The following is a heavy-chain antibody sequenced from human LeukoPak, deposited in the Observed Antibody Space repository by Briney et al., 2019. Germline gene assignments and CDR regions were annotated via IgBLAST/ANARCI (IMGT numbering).Heavy chain of an antibody. CDR1: GFTFSSYG. CDR3: AKDYTGSSDN. J-gene: IGHJ4*02. D-gene: IGHD2-15*01. CDR2: ISYDGSNK. V-gene: IGHV3-30*18. Sequence: GGSLRLSCAASGFTFSSYGMHWVRQAPGKGLEWVAVISYDGSNKYYADSVKGRFTISRDNSKSMLYLQMNSLRAEDTALYYCAKDYTGSSDNWGQGTLVTVSS.